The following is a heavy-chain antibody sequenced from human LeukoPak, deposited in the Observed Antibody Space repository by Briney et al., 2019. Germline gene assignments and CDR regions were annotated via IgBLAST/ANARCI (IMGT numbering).Heavy chain of an antibody. CDR1: GFTFSSYA. CDR3: ARERYCSGGSCYSGYYYYGMDV. J-gene: IGHJ6*02. V-gene: IGHV3-48*02. D-gene: IGHD2-15*01. Sequence: PGGSLRLSCAASGFTFSSYAMHWVRQAPGKGLEWVSYISSSSSTIYYADSVKGRFTISRDNAKNSLYLQMNSLRDEDTAVYYCARERYCSGGSCYSGYYYYGMDVWGQGTTVTVSS. CDR2: ISSSSSTI.